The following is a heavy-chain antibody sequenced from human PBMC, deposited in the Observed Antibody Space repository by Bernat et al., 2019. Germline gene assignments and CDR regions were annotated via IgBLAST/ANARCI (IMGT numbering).Heavy chain of an antibody. J-gene: IGHJ6*02. CDR2: ISHDGSNK. CDR3: AGDRAPALAYYYGMDV. CDR1: GFTFSSYA. Sequence: QVQLVESGGGVVQPGRSLRLSCAASGFTFSSYAMHWVRQAPGKGLEWVAVISHDGSNKYYADSVKGRFTISRDNSKNTLYLQMNSLRAEDTAVYYCAGDRAPALAYYYGMDVWGQGTTVTVSS. D-gene: IGHD5-18*01. V-gene: IGHV3-30-3*01.